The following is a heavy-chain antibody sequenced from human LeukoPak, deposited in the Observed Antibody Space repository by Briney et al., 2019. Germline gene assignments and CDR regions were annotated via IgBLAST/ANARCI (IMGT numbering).Heavy chain of an antibody. V-gene: IGHV4-59*01. CDR2: IYYSGST. CDR3: ARAGPKDDYVWGSYRPYYFDY. CDR1: GGSISSYY. D-gene: IGHD3-16*02. Sequence: PSETLSLTCTVSGGSISSYYWSWIRQPPGKGLEWIGYIYYSGSTNYNPSLKSRVTISVDTSKNQFSLKLSSVTAADTAVYYCARAGPKDDYVWGSYRPYYFDYWGQGTLVTVSS. J-gene: IGHJ4*02.